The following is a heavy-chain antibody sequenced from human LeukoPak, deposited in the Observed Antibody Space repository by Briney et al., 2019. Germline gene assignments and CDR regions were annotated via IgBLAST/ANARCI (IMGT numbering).Heavy chain of an antibody. CDR1: GYSFTSYW. CDR3: ARLRFEVATTYYFDY. Sequence: GESLKISCKGSGYSFTSYWIDWVRQMPGKGLEWMGIIYPGDPDTRYSPSFQGQVTISADKSISTAYLQWSSLKASDTAMYYCARLRFEVATTYYFDYWGQGTLVTVSS. V-gene: IGHV5-51*01. J-gene: IGHJ4*02. D-gene: IGHD5-24*01. CDR2: IYPGDPDT.